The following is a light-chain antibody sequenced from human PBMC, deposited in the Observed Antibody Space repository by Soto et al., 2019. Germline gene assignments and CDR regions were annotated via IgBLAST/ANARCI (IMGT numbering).Light chain of an antibody. J-gene: IGKJ3*01. Sequence: DIQMTQSPSTLXASVGDTVTXTXRASQSVDKWLAWYQHKPGKAPTLLIYDASTLEIGVPSRFSGSGSGTEFSLTISSLQPDDFATYYCQYYNSYSPVTFGPGTKVDVK. V-gene: IGKV1-5*01. CDR1: QSVDKW. CDR3: QYYNSYSPVT. CDR2: DAS.